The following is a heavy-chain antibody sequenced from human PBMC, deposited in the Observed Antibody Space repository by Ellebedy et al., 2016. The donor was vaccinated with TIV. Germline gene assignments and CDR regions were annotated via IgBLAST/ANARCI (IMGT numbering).Heavy chain of an antibody. V-gene: IGHV1-58*01. CDR1: GFTFTKSA. Sequence: AASVKVSCKASGFTFTKSAVQWARQARGQRLEWIGWIVVGSGNTHYAQKFQERVTITRDMSTSTAYMELSSLRSEDTAVYYCAADSVVGPSAPWYFDLWGRGTLVTVSS. D-gene: IGHD2-15*01. CDR3: AADSVVGPSAPWYFDL. J-gene: IGHJ2*01. CDR2: IVVGSGNT.